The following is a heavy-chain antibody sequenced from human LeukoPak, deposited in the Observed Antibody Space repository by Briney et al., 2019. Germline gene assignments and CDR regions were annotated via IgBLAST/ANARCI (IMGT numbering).Heavy chain of an antibody. D-gene: IGHD6-6*01. CDR2: IYTSGST. CDR3: ARAPRAENWFDP. CDR1: GGSISSGSYY. V-gene: IGHV4-61*02. Sequence: PSQTLSLTCTVSGGSISSGSYYWSWIRQPAGKGLEWIGRIYTSGSTNYNPSLKRRVTISVDTSKNQFSLKLSPVTAADTAVYYCARAPRAENWFDPWGQGTLVTVSS. J-gene: IGHJ5*02.